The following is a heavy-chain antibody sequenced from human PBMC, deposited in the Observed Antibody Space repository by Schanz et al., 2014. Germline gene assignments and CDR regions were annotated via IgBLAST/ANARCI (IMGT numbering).Heavy chain of an antibody. CDR3: ARLGSPHCRTSNCHYNWFGP. CDR1: GGSISTYY. Sequence: QMQLQGSGPGLVKPSETLSLTCAVSGGSISTYYWSWVRQPPGKGLEWLAYVYYTGSANYNPSLKGRPTISVDTSKTQFSRRLSSVTAADTAVYYCARLGSPHCRTSNCHYNWFGPWDQGTLVTVSS. J-gene: IGHJ5*02. CDR2: VYYTGSA. D-gene: IGHD2-15*01. V-gene: IGHV4-59*08.